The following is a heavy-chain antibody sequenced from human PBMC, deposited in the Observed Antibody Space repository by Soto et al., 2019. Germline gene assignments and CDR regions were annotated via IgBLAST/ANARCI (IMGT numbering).Heavy chain of an antibody. CDR3: ARDRAVGATYYYYYGMDV. J-gene: IGHJ6*02. V-gene: IGHV1-18*01. CDR2: ISAYNGNT. D-gene: IGHD1-26*01. Sequence: SSVKVSCKASGYTFTSYGISWVRQAPGQGLEWMGWISAYNGNTNYAQKLQGRVTMTTDTSTSTAYMELRSLRSDDTAVYYCARDRAVGATYYYYYGMDVWGQGTTVTVSS. CDR1: GYTFTSYG.